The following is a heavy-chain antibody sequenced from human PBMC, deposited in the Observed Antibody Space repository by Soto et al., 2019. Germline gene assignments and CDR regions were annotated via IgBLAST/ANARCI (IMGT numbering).Heavy chain of an antibody. CDR1: WFTFSNYA. V-gene: IGHV3-23*01. CDR2: ISGGGTIT. CDR3: EKALSQFFTFDY. J-gene: IGHJ4*02. Sequence: GGSLRLSCAASWFTFSNYAMSCVRQAPWKGLEWFSAISGGGTITYYSDSVKGRFSISRDNSKNTLYLQMNTLGAEDTAVYYCEKALSQFFTFDYWGPGTMVTLSS. D-gene: IGHD3-3*01.